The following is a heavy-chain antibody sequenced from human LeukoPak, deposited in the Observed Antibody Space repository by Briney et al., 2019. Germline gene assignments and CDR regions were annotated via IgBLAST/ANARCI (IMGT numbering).Heavy chain of an antibody. Sequence: GASVKVSCKASGYTFTGYYMHWVRQAPGQGLEWMGWINPNSGGTNYAQKFQGRVTMTRDTSISTAYMELSRLRSDDTAVYYCARGMTTVTQSSMDVWGQGTTVTVSS. V-gene: IGHV1-2*02. CDR1: GYTFTGYY. D-gene: IGHD4-17*01. J-gene: IGHJ6*02. CDR3: ARGMTTVTQSSMDV. CDR2: INPNSGGT.